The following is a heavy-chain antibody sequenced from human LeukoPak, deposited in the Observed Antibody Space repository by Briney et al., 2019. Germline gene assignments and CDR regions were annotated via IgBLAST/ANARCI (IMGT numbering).Heavy chain of an antibody. D-gene: IGHD3-9*01. CDR1: GGSISSGGYY. J-gene: IGHJ4*02. Sequence: SETLSLTCTVSGGSISSGGYYWSWIRQPPGKGLEWIGYIYHSGSTYYNPSLKSRVTISVDRSKNQFSLKLSSVTAADTAVYYCATTMYYDILTGYGRYFDYWGQGTLVTVSS. CDR3: ATTMYYDILTGYGRYFDY. CDR2: IYHSGST. V-gene: IGHV4-30-2*01.